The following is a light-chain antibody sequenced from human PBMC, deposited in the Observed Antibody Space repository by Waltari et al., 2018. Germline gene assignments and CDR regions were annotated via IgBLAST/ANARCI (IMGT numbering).Light chain of an antibody. CDR2: KAS. J-gene: IGKJ4*01. Sequence: DIQMTQSPSTLSASVGDRVTITCRASQSLNSWLAWYQHKPGKAPKLLIYKASNLERWVPSRFSGSGSGTEFTLTISSLQPDDVATYYCQHYNGYPITYGGGTKVELK. CDR3: QHYNGYPIT. V-gene: IGKV1-5*03. CDR1: QSLNSW.